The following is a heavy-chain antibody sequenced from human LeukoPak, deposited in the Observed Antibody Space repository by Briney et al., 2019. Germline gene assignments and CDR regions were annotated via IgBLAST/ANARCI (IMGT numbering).Heavy chain of an antibody. D-gene: IGHD1-26*01. CDR3: AKDRVGAVLFFDS. Sequence: GGSLRLSCAASGFTFSTYGMTWVRQAPGEGLEWVSTINDSGGNTHCADSVKGRFTISRDNSKNMLYLQMNSLRAEDTAVYYCAKDRVGAVLFFDSWGQGTLVTVSS. CDR1: GFTFSTYG. CDR2: INDSGGNT. V-gene: IGHV3-23*01. J-gene: IGHJ4*02.